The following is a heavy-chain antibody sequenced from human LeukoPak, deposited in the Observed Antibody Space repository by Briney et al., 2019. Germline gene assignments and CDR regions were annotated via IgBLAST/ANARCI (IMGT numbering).Heavy chain of an antibody. Sequence: SETLSLICTVSGGSISSYYWSWIRQPPGKGLEWIGYIYYSGSTNYNPSLKSRVTISVDTSKNQFSLKLSSVTAADTAVYYCARDLRLDGSVFDYWGQGTLVTVSS. J-gene: IGHJ4*02. CDR2: IYYSGST. D-gene: IGHD3-10*01. CDR3: ARDLRLDGSVFDY. V-gene: IGHV4-59*01. CDR1: GGSISSYY.